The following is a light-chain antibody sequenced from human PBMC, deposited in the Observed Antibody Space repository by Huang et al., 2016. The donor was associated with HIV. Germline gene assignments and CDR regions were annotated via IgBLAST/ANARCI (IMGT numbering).Light chain of an antibody. CDR2: GAS. V-gene: IGKV3-15*01. CDR3: QQYNNWPPLT. CDR1: QSVSSN. Sequence: EIVMTQSPATLSVSPGERATLSCRASQSVSSNLAWYQQKPGQAPRRLIYGASTRATGIPARFSGSGSGTEFTLTIRGLQSEDFAVYYCQQYNNWPPLTFGGGTKVEIK. J-gene: IGKJ4*01.